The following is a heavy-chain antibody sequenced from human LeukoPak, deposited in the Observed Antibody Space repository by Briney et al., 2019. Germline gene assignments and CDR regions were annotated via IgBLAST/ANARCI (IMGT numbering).Heavy chain of an antibody. CDR1: GFTFSSYA. CDR3: ARGFGSGGYSVA. J-gene: IGHJ5*02. D-gene: IGHD3-10*01. Sequence: GGSLRLSCAASGFTFSSYAMHWVRQAPGKGLEWVAVISYDGSNKYYADSVKGRFTISRDNSKNTLYLQMNSLRAEDTAVYYCARGFGSGGYSVAWGQGTLVTVSS. CDR2: ISYDGSNK. V-gene: IGHV3-30*04.